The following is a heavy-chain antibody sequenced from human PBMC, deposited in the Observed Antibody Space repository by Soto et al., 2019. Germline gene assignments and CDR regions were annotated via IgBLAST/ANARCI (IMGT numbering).Heavy chain of an antibody. V-gene: IGHV5-51*01. CDR2: IYPGDSDT. J-gene: IGHJ5*02. CDR3: ARSSGGSGSYYWFDP. CDR1: GYSSASYW. Sequence: PGESLKISCEGAGYSSASYWIRWVRQMTGKGLEWMGIIYPGDSDTRYSPSFQGQVTISADKSISTAYLQWSSLKASDTAMYYCARSSGGSGSYYWFDPWGQGTLVTV. D-gene: IGHD3-10*01.